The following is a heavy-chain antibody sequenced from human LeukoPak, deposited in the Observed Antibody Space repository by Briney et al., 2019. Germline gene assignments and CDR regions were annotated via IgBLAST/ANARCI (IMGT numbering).Heavy chain of an antibody. CDR2: IYSAGNT. D-gene: IGHD4-17*01. Sequence: GGSLRLSCAASGFTVSSNYMNWVRQAPGRGLEWVSVIYSAGNTFYADSVKGRFTMSRDSSKNTLYLQMNSLRAEDTAVYYCARVLLASNGDQYWYYDLRGRGTLVTVSS. CDR3: ARVLLASNGDQYWYYDL. J-gene: IGHJ2*01. V-gene: IGHV3-53*01. CDR1: GFTVSSNY.